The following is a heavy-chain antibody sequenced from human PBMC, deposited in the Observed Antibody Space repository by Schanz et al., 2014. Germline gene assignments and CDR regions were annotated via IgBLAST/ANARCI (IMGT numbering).Heavy chain of an antibody. CDR3: ARDDGFSSG. D-gene: IGHD6-19*01. V-gene: IGHV1-2*02. J-gene: IGHJ4*02. CDR2: INPGSGDT. Sequence: QGKLVESGGEVKKPGASVKVSCKASGYIFIGYFIHWVRQAPGQGLEWMGWINPGSGDTKYSPKFQGRVTMTRDTSITTAYMELNRLTYDDTAVYYCARDDGFSSGWGQGTLVTVSS. CDR1: GYIFIGYF.